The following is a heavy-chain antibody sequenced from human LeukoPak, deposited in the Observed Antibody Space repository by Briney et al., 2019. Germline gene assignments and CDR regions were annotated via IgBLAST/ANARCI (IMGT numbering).Heavy chain of an antibody. CDR2: IGTAGDT. CDR3: ARVRPYYDFWSGYSHGDQGMDV. J-gene: IGHJ6*02. Sequence: GGSLRLSCAASGFTFSSYDMHWVRQATGKGLEWVSAIGTAGDTYYPGSVKGRFTISRENAKNSLYLQMNSLRAGDTAVYYCARVRPYYDFWSGYSHGDQGMDVWGQGTTVTVSS. D-gene: IGHD3-3*01. CDR1: GFTFSSYD. V-gene: IGHV3-13*01.